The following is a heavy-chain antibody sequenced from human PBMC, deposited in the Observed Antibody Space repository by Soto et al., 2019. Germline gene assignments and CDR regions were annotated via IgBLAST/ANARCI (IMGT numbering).Heavy chain of an antibody. V-gene: IGHV1-69*12. CDR3: ESLLRGYSGTGDY. J-gene: IGHJ4*02. D-gene: IGHD5-12*01. CDR2: IIPIFGTA. CDR1: GGTFSSSA. Sequence: QVQLVQSGAEVKKPGSSVKVSCKASGGTFSSSAISWVRQAPGQGLEWMGGIIPIFGTANYAQKFQGRVTITADESTSTAYMELSSLRSEHTAVYYCESLLRGYSGTGDYWGQGTLVTVSS.